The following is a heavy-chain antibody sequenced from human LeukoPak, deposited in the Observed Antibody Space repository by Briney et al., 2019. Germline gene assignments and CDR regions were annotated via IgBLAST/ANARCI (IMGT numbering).Heavy chain of an antibody. CDR1: EFTFSKYG. Sequence: PGGSLRLSCAASEFTFSKYGMHWVRQAPGKGLEWVASISFDINDRKYAESVRGRFTISRDNSKNTLYLQMNSLRAEDTAVYYCARDKDVGPTILVYWGQGTLVTVSS. V-gene: IGHV3-30*03. CDR3: ARDKDVGPTILVY. CDR2: ISFDINDR. D-gene: IGHD1-26*01. J-gene: IGHJ4*02.